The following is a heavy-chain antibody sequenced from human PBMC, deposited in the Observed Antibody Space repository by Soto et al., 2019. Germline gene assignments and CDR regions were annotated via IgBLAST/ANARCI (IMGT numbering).Heavy chain of an antibody. CDR3: AKSTGGTANGMDV. CDR2: ISYDRGNT. V-gene: IGHV3-30*02. D-gene: IGHD2-8*02. CDR1: GFTFSSYA. Sequence: GGSLRLSCAASGFTFSSYAMHWVRQAPGKGLEWVGCISYDRGNTFYAESVKGRFTISRDNAKKSLYLQISTLRAEDTALYYCAKSTGGTANGMDVWGQGTTVTVSS. J-gene: IGHJ6*02.